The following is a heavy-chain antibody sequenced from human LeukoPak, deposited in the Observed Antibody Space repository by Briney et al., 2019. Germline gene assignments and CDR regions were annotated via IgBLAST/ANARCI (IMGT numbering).Heavy chain of an antibody. CDR1: GYTFTGYY. V-gene: IGHV1-2*02. CDR3: ARVGYYYDSSGYYGMGYYYMDV. CDR2: INPNSGGT. D-gene: IGHD3-22*01. J-gene: IGHJ6*03. Sequence: ASVKVSCKASGYTFTGYYMHWVRQAPGQGLEWMGWINPNSGGTNYAQKFQGRVTMTRDTSISTAYMELSRLRSDDMAVYYCARVGYYYDSSGYYGMGYYYMDVWGKGTTVTVSS.